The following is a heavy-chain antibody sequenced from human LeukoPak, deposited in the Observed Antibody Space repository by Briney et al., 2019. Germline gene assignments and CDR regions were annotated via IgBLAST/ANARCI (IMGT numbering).Heavy chain of an antibody. CDR1: GGSISSYY. J-gene: IGHJ5*02. D-gene: IGHD3-10*01. CDR3: ARHGSVRSPLGP. Sequence: PSETLSLTCSVSGGSISSYYRSWIRQPPGKVLEWIGYIYASGSTNYNPSLKSRVTISVDTSKNQFSLNLTSVTAADTAVYYCARHGSVRSPLGPWGQGTLVTVSS. CDR2: IYASGST. V-gene: IGHV4-4*09.